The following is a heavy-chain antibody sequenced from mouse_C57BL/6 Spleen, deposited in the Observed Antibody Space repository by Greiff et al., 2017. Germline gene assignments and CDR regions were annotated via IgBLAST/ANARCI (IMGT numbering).Heavy chain of an antibody. Sequence: EVQLQQSGPELVKPGASVKISCKASGYTFTDYYMNWVKQSHGKSLEWIGDINPNNGGTSYNQKFKGKATLTVDKSSSTAYMELRSLTSEDSAVYDCARAAQATCDYAMDYWGQGTSVTVSS. CDR2: INPNNGGT. CDR3: ARAAQATCDYAMDY. J-gene: IGHJ4*01. CDR1: GYTFTDYY. D-gene: IGHD3-2*02. V-gene: IGHV1-26*01.